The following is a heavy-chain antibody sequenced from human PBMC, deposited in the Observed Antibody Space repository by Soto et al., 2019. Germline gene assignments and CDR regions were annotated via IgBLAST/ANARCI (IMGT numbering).Heavy chain of an antibody. J-gene: IGHJ6*02. V-gene: IGHV4-34*01. CDR2: INHSGST. D-gene: IGHD2-15*01. Sequence: QVQLQQWGAGLLKPSETLSLTCAVYGGSFSGYYWSWIRQPPGKGLEWIGEINHSGSTNYNPSLKSRVTISVDTSKNQFSLKLSSVTAADTAVYYCARVRTLAPYYYYGMDVWGQGTTVTVSS. CDR1: GGSFSGYY. CDR3: ARVRTLAPYYYYGMDV.